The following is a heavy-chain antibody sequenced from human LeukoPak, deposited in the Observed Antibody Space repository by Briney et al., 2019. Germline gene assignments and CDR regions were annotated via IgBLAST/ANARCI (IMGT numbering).Heavy chain of an antibody. CDR1: GGSISSSSYY. V-gene: IGHV4-39*07. CDR2: IYYSGST. D-gene: IGHD2-2*01. J-gene: IGHJ6*03. Sequence: PSETLSLTCTVSGGSISSSSYYWGWIRQPPGKGLEWIGSIYYSGSTYYNPSLKSRVTISVDTSKNQFSLKLRSVTAADTAVYYCARGRGCSSTSCYAGPPYYYYYMDVWGKGTTVTVSS. CDR3: ARGRGCSSTSCYAGPPYYYYYMDV.